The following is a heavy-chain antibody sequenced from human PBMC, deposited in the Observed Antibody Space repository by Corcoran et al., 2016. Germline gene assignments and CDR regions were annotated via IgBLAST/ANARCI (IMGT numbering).Heavy chain of an antibody. Sequence: QVQLQESGPGLVKPSGTMSLTCAVSGGSISSSNWWSWVRQPPGKGLEWSGEIYHSGSTNYNPSLKSRVTISVDKSKNQFSLKLSSVTAADTAVYYCARAQSGYTYYYVMDVWGQGTTVTFAS. CDR1: GGSISSSNW. J-gene: IGHJ6*02. CDR2: IYHSGST. CDR3: ARAQSGYTYYYVMDV. D-gene: IGHD5-18*01. V-gene: IGHV4-4*02.